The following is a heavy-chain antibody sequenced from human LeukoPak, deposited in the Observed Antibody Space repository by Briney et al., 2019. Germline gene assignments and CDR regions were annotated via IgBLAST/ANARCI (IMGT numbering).Heavy chain of an antibody. Sequence: SGSLSLTCAVSGGSISSNYWWSWVRQPPGKGLEWIGEIFHSGGTNYSPSLRSRVTISVDKSKNQFSLKLNSVTAADTAVYYCARGGGTPTTVVTPLDYWGQGTLVTVSS. CDR3: ARGGGTPTTVVTPLDY. J-gene: IGHJ4*02. D-gene: IGHD4-17*01. V-gene: IGHV4-4*02. CDR1: GGSISSNYW. CDR2: IFHSGGT.